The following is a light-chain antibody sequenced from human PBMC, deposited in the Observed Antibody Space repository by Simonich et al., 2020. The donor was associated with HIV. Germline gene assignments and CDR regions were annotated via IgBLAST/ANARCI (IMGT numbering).Light chain of an antibody. CDR1: QSILKRSNNKTY. CDR3: QQYYTTPLT. CDR2: WAS. Sequence: DIVMTQSPDSLAVSLGERATINCNYSQSILKRSNNKTYLAWYQQKEGQPPKLLIDWASTRESGVHDRFSGSGSGTDFTLTISSLQAEDVAVYYCQQYYTTPLTFGGGTKVEIK. J-gene: IGKJ4*01. V-gene: IGKV4-1*01.